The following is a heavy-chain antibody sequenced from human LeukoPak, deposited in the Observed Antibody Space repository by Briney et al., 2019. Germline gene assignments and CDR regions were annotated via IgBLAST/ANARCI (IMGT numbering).Heavy chain of an antibody. CDR3: ARDRRGETVGTTLPYCYNGMDV. V-gene: IGHV4-59*01. Sequence: SETLSLTCTVSGGSISDFYWSWIRKPPGQGLEWIGHIFYSGSTNYSPPLKSRLTISVDTSKNQFSLKLSSVTAADTGIYYCARDRRGETVGTTLPYCYNGMDVWGQGTTVTVSS. D-gene: IGHD1-26*01. CDR1: GGSISDFY. CDR2: IFYSGST. J-gene: IGHJ6*02.